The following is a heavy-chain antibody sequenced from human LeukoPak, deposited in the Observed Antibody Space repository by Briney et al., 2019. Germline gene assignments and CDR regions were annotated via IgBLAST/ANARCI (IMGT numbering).Heavy chain of an antibody. Sequence: GGSLRLSCAASGFTFSSYGMHWVRQAPGKGLEWVAVMSYDGSNKYYADSVKGRFTISRDNAKNSLYLQMNSLRAEDTAVYYCARAGRYSSGWYDYWGQGTLVTVSS. CDR3: ARAGRYSSGWYDY. D-gene: IGHD6-19*01. CDR2: MSYDGSNK. CDR1: GFTFSSYG. V-gene: IGHV3-30*03. J-gene: IGHJ4*02.